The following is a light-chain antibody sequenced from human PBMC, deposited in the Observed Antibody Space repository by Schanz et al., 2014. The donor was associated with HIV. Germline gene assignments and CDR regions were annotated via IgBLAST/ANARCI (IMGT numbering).Light chain of an antibody. CDR1: QSISRF. CDR2: ATS. V-gene: IGKV1-39*01. J-gene: IGKJ4*01. CDR3: QQLNSYPLT. Sequence: DIQMTQSPSSLSASVGDRVTITCRASQSISRFLNWYQQKPGKAPKLLIYATSNFQSGVPSRFSGSGSGTDFTLTISSLQPEDFATYYCQQLNSYPLTFGGGTKVEIK.